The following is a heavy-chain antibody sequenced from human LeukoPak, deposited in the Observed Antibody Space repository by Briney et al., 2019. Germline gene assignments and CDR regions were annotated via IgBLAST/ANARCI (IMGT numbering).Heavy chain of an antibody. Sequence: GASVKASCKASGYTFTSYGISWVRQAPGQGLEWMGWISAYNGNTDYAQSLQGRVTMTIDTSTSTVYMELRSLRSDDTAVYYCARDVGRSYDLDYWGQGTLVTVSS. V-gene: IGHV1-18*01. CDR3: ARDVGRSYDLDY. CDR2: ISAYNGNT. J-gene: IGHJ4*02. D-gene: IGHD3-16*01. CDR1: GYTFTSYG.